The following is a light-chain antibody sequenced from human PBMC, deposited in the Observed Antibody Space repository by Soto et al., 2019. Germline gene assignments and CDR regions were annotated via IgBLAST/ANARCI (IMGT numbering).Light chain of an antibody. CDR3: FSFTTTCTHV. CDR2: EVN. J-gene: IGLJ1*01. V-gene: IGLV2-14*01. CDR1: SSDIGAYDY. Sequence: SALTQPGSVSGSPGQSITISCTGTSSDIGAYDYVSWFQQHPGKAPKLMISEVNNRPSGVSNRFSGSKSGNTAYLTISGLQVEDEAEYFCFSFTTTCTHVFGTGTKVTVL.